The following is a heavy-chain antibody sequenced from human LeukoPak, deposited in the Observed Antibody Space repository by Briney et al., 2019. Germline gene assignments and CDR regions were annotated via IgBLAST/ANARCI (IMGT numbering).Heavy chain of an antibody. V-gene: IGHV3-72*01. CDR2: IRNKAASYTT. J-gene: IGHJ4*02. CDR1: GFTFGDHY. D-gene: IGHD4-23*01. CDR3: ARDRYGGVDY. Sequence: GGSLRLSCAASGFTFGDHYLAWVRQAPGKGLEWVGLIRNKAASYTTEYAGSVKGRFTISRDDSKNSVYLQLNSLKTEDTAVYYCARDRYGGVDYWGQGTLVTVSS.